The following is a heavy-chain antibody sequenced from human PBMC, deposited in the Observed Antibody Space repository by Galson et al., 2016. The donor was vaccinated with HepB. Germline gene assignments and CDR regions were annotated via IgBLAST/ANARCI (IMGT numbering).Heavy chain of an antibody. D-gene: IGHD6-6*01. J-gene: IGHJ4*02. CDR2: IHPNSGGS. Sequence: SVKVSCKVSGQTLTQLSMHWVRQAPGKGLEWMGRIHPNSGGSNYAQKFQGGVTMTRERSISTVYMELSSLRSDDTAVYYCARGSIAARSHFDYWGQGTLVTVSS. V-gene: IGHV1-2*06. CDR3: ARGSIAARSHFDY. CDR1: GQTLTQLS.